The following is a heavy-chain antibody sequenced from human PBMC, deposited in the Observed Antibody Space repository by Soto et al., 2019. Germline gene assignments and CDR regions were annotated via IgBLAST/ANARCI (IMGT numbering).Heavy chain of an antibody. Sequence: GESLKISCKGSGYSFTSYWIGWVRQMPGKGLEWMGIIYPGDSDTRYSPSFQGQVTISADKSISTAYLQWSSLKASDTAMYYCARLAIWYCTNGVCSDSPMDVWGQGTTVTVSS. CDR1: GYSFTSYW. CDR2: IYPGDSDT. V-gene: IGHV5-51*01. CDR3: ARLAIWYCTNGVCSDSPMDV. D-gene: IGHD2-8*01. J-gene: IGHJ6*02.